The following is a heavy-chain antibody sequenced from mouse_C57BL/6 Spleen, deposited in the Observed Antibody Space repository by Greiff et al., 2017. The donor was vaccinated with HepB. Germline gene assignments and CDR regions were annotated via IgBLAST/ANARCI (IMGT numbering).Heavy chain of an antibody. CDR1: GFSLTSYA. J-gene: IGHJ2*01. Sequence: VQLKESGPGLVAPSQSLSITCTVSGFSLTSYAISWVRQPPGKGLEWLGVIWTGGGTNYNSALKSRLSISKDNSKSQVFLKMNSLQTDDTARYYCARNYDGYYTHYFDYWGQGTTLTVSS. V-gene: IGHV2-9-1*01. CDR3: ARNYDGYYTHYFDY. CDR2: IWTGGGT. D-gene: IGHD2-3*01.